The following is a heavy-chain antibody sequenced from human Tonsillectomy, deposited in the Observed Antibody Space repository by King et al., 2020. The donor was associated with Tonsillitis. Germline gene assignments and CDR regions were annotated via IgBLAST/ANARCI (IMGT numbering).Heavy chain of an antibody. J-gene: IGHJ4*02. Sequence: QLQESGPGLVKPSETLSLTCAVSGYSISSGYSWGWIRQPPGKGLEWIGSIYHSGSTYYNPSLKSRVTISVDTSKNQFSLRLSPVTAADTAVYYCARDGADYYGSGSYKFWGQGTLVTVSS. V-gene: IGHV4-38-2*02. CDR2: IYHSGST. CDR1: GYSISSGYS. CDR3: ARDGADYYGSGSYKF. D-gene: IGHD3-10*01.